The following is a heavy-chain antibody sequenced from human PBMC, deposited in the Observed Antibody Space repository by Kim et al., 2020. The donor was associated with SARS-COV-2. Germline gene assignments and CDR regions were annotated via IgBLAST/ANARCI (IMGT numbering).Heavy chain of an antibody. CDR3: AREDGGFDP. CDR2: STI. V-gene: IGHV3-48*02. Sequence: STIYYADSVKGRFTISRDNAKNSLYLQMNSLRDEDTAVYYCAREDGGFDPWGQGTLVTVSS. D-gene: IGHD3-10*01. J-gene: IGHJ5*02.